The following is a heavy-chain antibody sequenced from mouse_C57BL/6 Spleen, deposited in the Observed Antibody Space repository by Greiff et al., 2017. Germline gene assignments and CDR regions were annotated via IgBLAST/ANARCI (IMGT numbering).Heavy chain of an antibody. J-gene: IGHJ4*01. V-gene: IGHV1-82*01. Sequence: VQLQQSGPELVKPGASVKISCKASGYAFSSSWMNWVKQRPGKGLEWIGRIYPGDGDTNYNGKFKGKATLTADKSSSTAYMQLSSLTSEDSAVYSCARGFPMDYWGQGTSVTVSS. CDR3: ARGFPMDY. CDR1: GYAFSSSW. CDR2: IYPGDGDT.